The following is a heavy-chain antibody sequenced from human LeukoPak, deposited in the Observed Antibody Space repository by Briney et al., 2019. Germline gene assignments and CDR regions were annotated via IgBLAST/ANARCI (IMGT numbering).Heavy chain of an antibody. V-gene: IGHV1-18*01. CDR3: ARSVGYSGYGIDY. CDR2: ISAYNGNT. J-gene: IGHJ4*02. D-gene: IGHD5-12*01. Sequence: ASVKVSCKASGYTFTSYGISWVRQAPGQGLEWMGWISAYNGNTNYAQKLQGRVTITADDSTSTAYMELSSLRSEDTAVYYCARSVGYSGYGIDYWGQGTLVTVSS. CDR1: GYTFTSYG.